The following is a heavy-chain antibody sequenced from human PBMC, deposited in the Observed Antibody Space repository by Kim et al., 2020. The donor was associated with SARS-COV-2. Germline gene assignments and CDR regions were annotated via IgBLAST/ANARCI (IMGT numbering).Heavy chain of an antibody. Sequence: SETMSLTCTVSGGSISSSSYYWGWIRQPPGKGLEWIGSIYYSGSTYYNPSLKSRVTISVDTSKNQFSLKLSSVTAADTAVYYCARYPLDYYYGMDVWGQGTTVTVSS. V-gene: IGHV4-39*01. CDR2: IYYSGST. CDR1: GGSISSSSYY. J-gene: IGHJ6*02. CDR3: ARYPLDYYYGMDV.